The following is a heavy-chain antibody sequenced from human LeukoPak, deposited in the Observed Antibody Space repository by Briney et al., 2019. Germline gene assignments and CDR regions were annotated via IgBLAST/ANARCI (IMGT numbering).Heavy chain of an antibody. CDR3: ARVLAGRIDY. D-gene: IGHD3-10*01. V-gene: IGHV4-39*07. CDR2: IYYSGST. CDR1: GGSISSSSYY. J-gene: IGHJ4*02. Sequence: SETLSLTCTVSGGSISSSSYYWGWIRQPPGKGLEWIGSIYYSGSTYYNPSLKSRVTISVDTSKNQFSLKLSSVTAADTAVYYCARVLAGRIDYWGQGTLVTVSS.